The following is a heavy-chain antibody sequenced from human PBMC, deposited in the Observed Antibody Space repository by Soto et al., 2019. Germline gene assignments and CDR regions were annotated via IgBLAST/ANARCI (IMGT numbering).Heavy chain of an antibody. Sequence: GGSLRLSCAASGFTFSSYGMHWVRQAPGKGLEWVAVISYDGSNKYYADSVKGRFTISRDNSKNTLYLQMNSLRAEDTAVYYCAKVGYDFWSGYYTSAWYFDYWGQGTLVTVSS. CDR3: AKVGYDFWSGYYTSAWYFDY. D-gene: IGHD3-3*01. V-gene: IGHV3-30*18. J-gene: IGHJ4*02. CDR1: GFTFSSYG. CDR2: ISYDGSNK.